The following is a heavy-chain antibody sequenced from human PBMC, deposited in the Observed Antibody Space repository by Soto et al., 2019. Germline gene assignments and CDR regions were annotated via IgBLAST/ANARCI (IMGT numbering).Heavy chain of an antibody. Sequence: ASVKVSCKASGGTFSSYTISWVRQAPGQGLEWMGRIIPILGIANYAQKFQGRVTITADKSTSTAYMELSSLRSEDTAVYYCARDSLHPSQGVVVAATRGLGFDYWGQGTLVTVSS. D-gene: IGHD2-15*01. CDR2: IIPILGIA. CDR1: GGTFSSYT. V-gene: IGHV1-69*04. J-gene: IGHJ4*02. CDR3: ARDSLHPSQGVVVAATRGLGFDY.